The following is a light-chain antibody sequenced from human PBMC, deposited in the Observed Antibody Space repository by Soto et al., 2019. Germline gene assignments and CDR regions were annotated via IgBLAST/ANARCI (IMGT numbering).Light chain of an antibody. V-gene: IGLV2-11*01. CDR3: CSYAGSHVL. CDR1: SSDVGGYNY. Sequence: QSALTQPRSVSGSPGQSVTISCTGTSSDVGGYNYVSWYRQHPGKAPKLMIYDVSQRPSGVPDRFSGSKSGNTASLTISGLQDEDEADYYCCSYAGSHVLFGGGTKLTVL. J-gene: IGLJ2*01. CDR2: DVS.